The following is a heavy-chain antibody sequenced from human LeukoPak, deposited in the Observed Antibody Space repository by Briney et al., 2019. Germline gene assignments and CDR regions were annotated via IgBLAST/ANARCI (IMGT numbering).Heavy chain of an antibody. Sequence: SETLSLTCTVSGGSISSYYWGWIRQPPGKGLEWIGSLYYSGSTYYNPSLKSRVTISVDTSKNQFSLKLGSVTAADTAVYYCARRSSSWNAFDIWGRGTMVTVSS. D-gene: IGHD6-6*01. J-gene: IGHJ3*02. CDR1: GGSISSYY. CDR3: ARRSSSWNAFDI. V-gene: IGHV4-39*01. CDR2: LYYSGST.